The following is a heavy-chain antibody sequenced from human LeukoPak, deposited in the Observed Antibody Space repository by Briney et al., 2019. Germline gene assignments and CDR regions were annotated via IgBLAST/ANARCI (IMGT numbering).Heavy chain of an antibody. V-gene: IGHV4-39*01. CDR2: IYYSGST. CDR3: ARRVAAPSGGWFDP. CDR1: GGSISSSSYY. J-gene: IGHJ5*02. D-gene: IGHD6-6*01. Sequence: PSETLSHTCTVSGGSISSSSYYWGWIRQPPGKGLEWIGSIYYSGSTYYNPSLKSRVTIPVDTSKNQFSLKLSSVTAADTAVYYCARRVAAPSGGWFDPWGQGTLVTVSS.